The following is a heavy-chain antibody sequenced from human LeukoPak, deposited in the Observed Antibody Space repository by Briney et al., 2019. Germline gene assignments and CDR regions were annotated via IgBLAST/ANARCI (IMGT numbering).Heavy chain of an antibody. V-gene: IGHV3-66*01. CDR2: IYSGGST. J-gene: IGHJ4*02. CDR3: AREGGYSYGHSFDY. D-gene: IGHD5-18*01. Sequence: PGGSLRLSCAASGFTVSSNYMSWVRPAPGEGLEWVSVIYSGGSTYYADSVKGRFTISRDNSKNTLYLQMNSLRAEDTAVYYCAREGGYSYGHSFDYWGQGTLVTVSS. CDR1: GFTVSSNY.